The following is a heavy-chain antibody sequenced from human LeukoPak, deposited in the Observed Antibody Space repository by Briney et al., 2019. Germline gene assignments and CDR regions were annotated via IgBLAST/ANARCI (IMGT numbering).Heavy chain of an antibody. J-gene: IGHJ4*02. D-gene: IGHD1-26*01. CDR1: GSTVSSNY. Sequence: GGSLRLSCAASGSTVSSNYMSWVRQAPGKGLEWVSVIYSGGSTYYADSVKGRFTISRDNSKNTLYLQMNSLRAEDTAVYYCARRAAWDGYFDYWGQGTLVTVSS. CDR3: ARRAAWDGYFDY. CDR2: IYSGGST. V-gene: IGHV3-53*01.